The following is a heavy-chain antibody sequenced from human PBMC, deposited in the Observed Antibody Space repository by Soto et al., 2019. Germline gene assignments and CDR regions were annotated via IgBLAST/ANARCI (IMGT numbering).Heavy chain of an antibody. CDR2: IYYSGST. D-gene: IGHD2-15*01. J-gene: IGHJ5*02. Sequence: SETLSLTCTVSGGSISSGGYYWSWIRQHPGKGLEWIGYIYYSGSTYYNPSLKSRVTISVDTSKNQFSLKLSSVTAADTAVYYCARDNVKTAGYCSGGSCYSNWFDPWGQGTLVTVSS. CDR3: ARDNVKTAGYCSGGSCYSNWFDP. V-gene: IGHV4-31*03. CDR1: GGSISSGGYY.